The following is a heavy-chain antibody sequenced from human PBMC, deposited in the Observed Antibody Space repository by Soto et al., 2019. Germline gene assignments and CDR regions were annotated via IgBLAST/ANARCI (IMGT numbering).Heavy chain of an antibody. J-gene: IGHJ4*02. CDR1: GFIFSNYD. Sequence: GGSLSLSCAASGFIFSNYDMSWVRQTPGKGLEWVSGISGSGINTYYADSVKGRFTISRDNYKNTVYLQMNSPRAEDTAVYYCGKGGYYDSSGYQNYYWGQGTQVTVSS. CDR3: GKGGYYDSSGYQNYY. CDR2: ISGSGINT. D-gene: IGHD3-22*01. V-gene: IGHV3-23*01.